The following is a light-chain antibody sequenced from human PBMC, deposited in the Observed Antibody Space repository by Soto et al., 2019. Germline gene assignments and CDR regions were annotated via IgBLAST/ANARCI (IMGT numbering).Light chain of an antibody. V-gene: IGKV3-20*01. CDR3: QPYGTSPWT. CDR1: QSVNSNF. CDR2: GAS. Sequence: EIVLTQSPGTLSLSPGDRATLSCRASQSVNSNFLAWYQQKPGQAPRLLIYGASSRATDIPETFSGSGSGTDFTLTINRLEPGDFAVYYCQPYGTSPWTFGQGTKVEIK. J-gene: IGKJ1*01.